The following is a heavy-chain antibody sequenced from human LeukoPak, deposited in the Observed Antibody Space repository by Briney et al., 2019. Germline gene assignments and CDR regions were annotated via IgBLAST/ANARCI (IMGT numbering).Heavy chain of an antibody. J-gene: IGHJ5*02. D-gene: IGHD3-9*01. V-gene: IGHV1-2*02. CDR1: GYTFTGYY. CDR3: ARDQTYYDILTGDRYNWFDP. CDR2: INPHSGGT. Sequence: GASVKVSCKASGYTFTGYYMHWVRQAPGQGLEWMGWINPHSGGTNYAQKFQGRVTMTRDTSISTAYMELSRLRSDDTAVYYCARDQTYYDILTGDRYNWFDPWGQGTLVTVSS.